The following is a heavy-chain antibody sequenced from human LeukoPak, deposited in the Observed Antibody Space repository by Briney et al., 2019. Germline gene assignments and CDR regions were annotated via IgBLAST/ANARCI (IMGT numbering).Heavy chain of an antibody. CDR3: ARARLSPADAFDI. CDR1: GGSISNGGYY. CDR2: IYYSGST. V-gene: IGHV4-31*03. D-gene: IGHD1-14*01. J-gene: IGHJ3*02. Sequence: SETLSVTCTVSGGSISNGGYYWTWIRQHPGKGLEWIGYIYYSGSTYYNPSLKSRVTISVDTSKNQFPLKLSSVTAADTAVYYCARARLSPADAFDIWGQGTMVTVSS.